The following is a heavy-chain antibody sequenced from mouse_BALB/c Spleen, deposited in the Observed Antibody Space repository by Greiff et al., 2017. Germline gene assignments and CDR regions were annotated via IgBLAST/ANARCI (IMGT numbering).Heavy chain of an antibody. CDR1: GFTFSSYA. CDR2: ISSGGST. D-gene: IGHD2-3*01. V-gene: IGHV5-6-5*01. J-gene: IGHJ3*01. Sequence: EVKLMESGGGLVKPGGSLKLSCAASGFTFSSYAMSWVRQTPEKRLEWVASISSGGSTYYPDSVKGRFTISRDNARNILYLQMSSLRSEDTAMYYCARGYDGYYPWFADGGQGTLVTVSA. CDR3: ARGYDGYYPWFAD.